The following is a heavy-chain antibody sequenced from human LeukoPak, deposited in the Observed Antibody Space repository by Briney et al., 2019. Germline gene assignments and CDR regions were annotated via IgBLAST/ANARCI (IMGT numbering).Heavy chain of an antibody. CDR2: ISYDGSNK. CDR1: GFTFSSYA. Sequence: PSGGSLRLSCAASGFTFSSYAMHWVRQAPGKGLEWVAVISYDGSNKYYADSVKGRFTISRDNSKNTLYLQMNSLRAEDTAVYYCARADWDTAMIDYWGQGTLVTVSS. J-gene: IGHJ4*02. D-gene: IGHD5-18*01. CDR3: ARADWDTAMIDY. V-gene: IGHV3-30*04.